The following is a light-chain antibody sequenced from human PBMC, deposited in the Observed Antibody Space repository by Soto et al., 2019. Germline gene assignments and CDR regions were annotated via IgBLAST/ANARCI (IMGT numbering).Light chain of an antibody. V-gene: IGKV3-20*01. J-gene: IGKJ1*01. CDR2: GAS. CDR3: QQDNTSQTCT. CDR1: PGVNSNF. Sequence: EIVLTQSPCTLSLSPGERTTLSCMTSPGVNSNFLAWYQQKPGQAPRLLIYGASTMATGIPDRFSGTGSGTDFTLTISRLEPEDFAVYYCQQDNTSQTCTFGQGTKVYIK.